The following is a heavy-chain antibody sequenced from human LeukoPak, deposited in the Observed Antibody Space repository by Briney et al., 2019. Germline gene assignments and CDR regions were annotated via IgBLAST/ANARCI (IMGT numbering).Heavy chain of an antibody. D-gene: IGHD1-1*01. CDR3: ARDCTGTTYDY. CDR2: ISYDGSNK. V-gene: IGHV3-30-3*01. J-gene: IGHJ4*02. CDR1: GFTFSSYA. Sequence: GGSLRLSCAASGFTFSSYAMHWVRQAPGKGLEWVAVISYDGSNKYYADSVKGRFTISRDNAKNSLYLQMNSLRAEDTAVYYCARDCTGTTYDYWGQGTLVIVSS.